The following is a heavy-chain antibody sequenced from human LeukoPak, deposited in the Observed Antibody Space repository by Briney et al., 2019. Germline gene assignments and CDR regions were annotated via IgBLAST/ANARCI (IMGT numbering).Heavy chain of an antibody. Sequence: GESLKISCQVSGYIFTHYWNAWVRQMPGKGLEWMGIIYPGDSDTRYSPSFQGQVTISADKSISTAYLQWSSLKASDTAMYYCARHLDGDYVLDYWGQGTLVTVSS. V-gene: IGHV5-51*01. D-gene: IGHD4-17*01. CDR3: ARHLDGDYVLDY. CDR1: GYIFTHYW. J-gene: IGHJ4*02. CDR2: IYPGDSDT.